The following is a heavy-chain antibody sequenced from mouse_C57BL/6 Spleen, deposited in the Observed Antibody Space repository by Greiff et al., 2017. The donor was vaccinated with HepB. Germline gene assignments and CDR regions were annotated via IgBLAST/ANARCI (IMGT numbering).Heavy chain of an antibody. CDR2: IYPGDGDT. CDR3: ARSGFLNVGYFDV. CDR1: GYAFSSSW. V-gene: IGHV1-82*01. J-gene: IGHJ1*03. Sequence: QVQLQQSGPELVKPGASVKISCKASGYAFSSSWMNWVKQRPGKGLEWIGRIYPGDGDTNYNGKFKGKATLTADKSSSTAYMQLSSLTSEDSAVYFCARSGFLNVGYFDVWGTGTTVTVSS.